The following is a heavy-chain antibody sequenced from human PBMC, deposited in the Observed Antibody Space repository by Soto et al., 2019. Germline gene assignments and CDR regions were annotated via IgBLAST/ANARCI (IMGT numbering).Heavy chain of an antibody. CDR1: GFTVSSYY. D-gene: IGHD6-13*01. Sequence: EVQLVESGGGLVQPGGSLRLSCAASGFTVSSYYMSWVRQAPGKGLEWVSVIYSAGSADFADSVKGRFTISRDNSKNTLYLQMSSLRAEDTAVYYCARVPSSSYHYFDYWGQGTVVTVSS. V-gene: IGHV3-66*01. CDR3: ARVPSSSYHYFDY. CDR2: IYSAGSA. J-gene: IGHJ4*02.